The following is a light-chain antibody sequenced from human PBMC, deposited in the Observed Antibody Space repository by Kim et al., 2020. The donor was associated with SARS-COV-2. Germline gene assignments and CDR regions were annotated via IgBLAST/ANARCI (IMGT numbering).Light chain of an antibody. J-gene: IGLJ3*02. CDR3: CSYAGSNNRV. CDR1: SSDVGGYNY. CDR2: EVS. Sequence: GQSVTISCTGTSSDVGGYNYVSWYQQYPGKAPKLLIYEVSKRPSGVPDRFSGSKSDNTASLTVSGLQAEDEADYFCCSYAGSNNRVFGGGTQLTVL. V-gene: IGLV2-8*01.